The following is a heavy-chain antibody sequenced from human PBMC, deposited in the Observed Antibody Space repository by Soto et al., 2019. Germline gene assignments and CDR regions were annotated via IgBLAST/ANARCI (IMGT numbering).Heavy chain of an antibody. Sequence: SETLSLTCAVSGYSISSGYYWGWIRQPPGKGLEWIGSIYHSGSTYYNPSLKSRVTISVDTSKNQFSLKLSSVTAADTAVYYCARDSSSWYEDYYYGMDVWGQGPKVT. CDR1: GYSISSGYY. D-gene: IGHD6-13*01. J-gene: IGHJ6*02. CDR2: IYHSGST. CDR3: ARDSSSWYEDYYYGMDV. V-gene: IGHV4-38-2*02.